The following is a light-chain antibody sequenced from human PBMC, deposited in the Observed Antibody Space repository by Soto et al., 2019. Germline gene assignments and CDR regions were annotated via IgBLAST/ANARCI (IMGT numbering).Light chain of an antibody. CDR3: QSYDTSLSAVV. CDR2: GNN. V-gene: IGLV1-40*01. CDR1: SSNIGAGYD. J-gene: IGLJ3*02. Sequence: QSVLTQPPSVSGAPGQRVTISCTGSSSNIGAGYDVHWYQQLPGTAPKLLIYGNNNRPSWVPDRFYGSKSGTSASLAITGLKAEDEADYYCQSYDTSLSAVVFGGGTKLTVL.